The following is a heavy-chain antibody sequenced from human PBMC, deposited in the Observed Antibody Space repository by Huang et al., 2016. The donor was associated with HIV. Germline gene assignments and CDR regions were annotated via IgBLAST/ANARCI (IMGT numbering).Heavy chain of an antibody. J-gene: IGHJ5*02. CDR1: GASINSGGFY. CDR2: VYSDGGT. CDR3: ARDGALSGGAWFDP. Sequence: QVQLQESGPGLVKPSQTLSLTCTVSGASINSGGFYWSWLRQPTGTGLQWIGHVYSDGGTNYNPALPSRVIISVDTSKNQFSLTLKSVTAADTATYYCARDGALSGGAWFDPWGQGTRVTVSS. V-gene: IGHV4-61*09. D-gene: IGHD2-15*01.